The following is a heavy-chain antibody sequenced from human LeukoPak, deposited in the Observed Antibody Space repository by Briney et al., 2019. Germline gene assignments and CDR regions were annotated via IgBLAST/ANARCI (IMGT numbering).Heavy chain of an antibody. J-gene: IGHJ6*02. V-gene: IGHV3-48*04. CDR1: GFTFSSYA. CDR3: ARRGVLWFGELFYYGMDV. Sequence: PGGSLRLSCAASGFTFSSYAMSWVRQAPGKGLEWVSYISSSGTTTYYADSVKGRFTISRDNAKNSLYPQMNSLRAEDTAVYYCARRGVLWFGELFYYGMDVWGQGTTVTVSS. CDR2: ISSSGTTT. D-gene: IGHD3-10*01.